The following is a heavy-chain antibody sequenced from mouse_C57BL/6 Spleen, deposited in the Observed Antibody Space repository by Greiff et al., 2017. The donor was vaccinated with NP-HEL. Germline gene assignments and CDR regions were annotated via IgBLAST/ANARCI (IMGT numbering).Heavy chain of an antibody. CDR1: GFTFSSYA. Sequence: EVQLVESGGGLVKPGGSLKLSCAASGFTFSSYAMSWVRQTPEKRLEWVATISDGGSYTYYPDNVKGRFTISRDNAKNNLYLQMSHLKSEDTAMYYCARERGITTVVKSFDYWGQGTTLTVSS. CDR3: ARERGITTVVKSFDY. D-gene: IGHD1-1*01. V-gene: IGHV5-4*01. CDR2: ISDGGSYT. J-gene: IGHJ2*01.